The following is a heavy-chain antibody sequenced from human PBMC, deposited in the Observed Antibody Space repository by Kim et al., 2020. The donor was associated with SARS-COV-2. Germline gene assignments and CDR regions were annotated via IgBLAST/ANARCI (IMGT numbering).Heavy chain of an antibody. CDR3: ARGAPGSSSWS. CDR1: GGSISSYY. J-gene: IGHJ5*02. Sequence: SETLSLTCTVSGGSISSYYWSWIRQPPGKGLEWIGYIYYSGSTNYNPSLKSRVTISVDTSKNQFSLKLSSVTAADTAVYYCARGAPGSSSWSWGQGTLVTVSS. CDR2: IYYSGST. D-gene: IGHD6-13*01. V-gene: IGHV4-59*08.